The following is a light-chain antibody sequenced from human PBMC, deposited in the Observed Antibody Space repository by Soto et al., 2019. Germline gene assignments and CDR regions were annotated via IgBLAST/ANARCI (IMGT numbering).Light chain of an antibody. Sequence: QSVLTQPASVSGSPGQSITISCTGSRSDVGASNYVSWYQQHPGKAPKLVIYEVSVRPSGVSNRFSGSKSGNTASLTISGLQADDEADYFCISYTTSGTLYVFGTGTKLTVL. CDR2: EVS. CDR3: ISYTTSGTLYV. CDR1: RSDVGASNY. V-gene: IGLV2-14*01. J-gene: IGLJ1*01.